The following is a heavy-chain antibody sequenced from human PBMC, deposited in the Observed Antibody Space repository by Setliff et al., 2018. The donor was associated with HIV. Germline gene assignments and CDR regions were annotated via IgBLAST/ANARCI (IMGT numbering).Heavy chain of an antibody. CDR3: ARTDYDSGKSVLDS. CDR2: INAANGHA. J-gene: IGHJ5*01. CDR1: GFTFSKSA. Sequence: ASVKVSCKASGFTFSKSAIHRVRQAPGQRLELMAWINAANGHAKYSQKFQGRVTITRDTSATIAYMELSSLTSEDTALYFCARTDYDSGKSVLDSWGQGTLVTVSS. D-gene: IGHD3-10*01. V-gene: IGHV1-3*01.